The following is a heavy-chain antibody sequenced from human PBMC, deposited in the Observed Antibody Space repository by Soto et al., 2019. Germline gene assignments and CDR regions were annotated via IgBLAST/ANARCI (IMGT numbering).Heavy chain of an antibody. J-gene: IGHJ4*02. CDR2: VYPRDSDT. V-gene: IGHV5-51*01. D-gene: IGHD2-15*01. Sequence: PVESLKISCNASGYIFIDYWIGWVRQMPGKGLEWMGIVYPRDSDTRYSPSFQGQVTISADRSTGTAFLQWRSLKASDTALYYCARPPLPGYSIHFNSWGQGTLVTVSS. CDR3: ARPPLPGYSIHFNS. CDR1: GYIFIDYW.